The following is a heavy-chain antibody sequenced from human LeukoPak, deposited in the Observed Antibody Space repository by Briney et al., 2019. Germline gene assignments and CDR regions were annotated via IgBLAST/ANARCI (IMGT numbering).Heavy chain of an antibody. J-gene: IGHJ6*02. V-gene: IGHV4-39*02. Sequence: PSETLSLTCSVSGDSISSSSYYWGWIRQPPGKGLDWIGSIYYSGSTYYNPSLKSRVTISVDTSKSQFSLKLSSVTAADTAVYYCARDHHISDTGMDVWGQGTTVTVSS. CDR1: GDSISSSSYY. D-gene: IGHD2-21*01. CDR3: ARDHHISDTGMDV. CDR2: IYYSGST.